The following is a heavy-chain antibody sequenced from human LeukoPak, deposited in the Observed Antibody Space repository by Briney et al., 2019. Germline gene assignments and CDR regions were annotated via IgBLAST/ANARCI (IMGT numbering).Heavy chain of an antibody. D-gene: IGHD6-19*01. CDR3: AKGSSGWSKHPFDY. CDR1: GYTFTSYG. V-gene: IGHV1-18*01. CDR2: ISAYNGNT. J-gene: IGHJ4*02. Sequence: ASVKVSRKASGYTFTSYGISWVRQAPGQGLKWMGWISAYNGNTNYAQKLQGRVTMTTDTSTSTAYMELRSLRSDDTAVYYCAKGSSGWSKHPFDYWGQGTLVTVSS.